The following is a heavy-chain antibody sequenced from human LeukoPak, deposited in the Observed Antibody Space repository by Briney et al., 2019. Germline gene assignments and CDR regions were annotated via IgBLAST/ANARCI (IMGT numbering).Heavy chain of an antibody. V-gene: IGHV3-53*01. CDR2: IYSGGST. D-gene: IGHD4-23*01. CDR1: GFTVSSNY. Sequence: QAGGSLRLSCAASGFTVSSNYMSWVRQAPGKGLEWVSVIYSGGSTYYADSVKGRFTISRDNSKNTLYLQMNSLRAEDTAVYYCTRRSYYGGTTPFDYWGQGTLVTVSS. CDR3: TRRSYYGGTTPFDY. J-gene: IGHJ4*02.